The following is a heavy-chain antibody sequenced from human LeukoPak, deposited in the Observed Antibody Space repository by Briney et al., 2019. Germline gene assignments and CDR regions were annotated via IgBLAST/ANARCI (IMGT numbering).Heavy chain of an antibody. D-gene: IGHD2/OR15-2a*01. CDR1: GFTFNNYA. Sequence: PGGSLRLSCAASGFTFNNYAMNWVRQAPGKGLEWVSVISGSGGTTYYADSVKGRFTISRDSSKNTLYLQMNSLRAEDTAVYYCAKVVAGNIDYYFDYWGQGILVAVSS. V-gene: IGHV3-23*01. J-gene: IGHJ4*02. CDR2: ISGSGGTT. CDR3: AKVVAGNIDYYFDY.